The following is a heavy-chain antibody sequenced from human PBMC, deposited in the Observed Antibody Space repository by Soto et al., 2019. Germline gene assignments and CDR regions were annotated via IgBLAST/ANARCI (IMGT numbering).Heavy chain of an antibody. CDR1: EYTFTSYA. J-gene: IGHJ4*02. Sequence: ASVKVYCKASEYTFTSYAMHWVRQAPGQSLEWMGWINAGNGNTKYSQKFQGRVTITRDTSASTAYMELRSLRSDDTAVYYCARGKQVGSGYGYWGQGTLVTVSS. CDR2: INAGNGNT. D-gene: IGHD3-9*01. CDR3: ARGKQVGSGYGY. V-gene: IGHV1-3*01.